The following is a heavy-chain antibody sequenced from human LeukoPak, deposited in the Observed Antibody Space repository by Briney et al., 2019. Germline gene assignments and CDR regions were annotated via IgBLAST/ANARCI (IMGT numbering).Heavy chain of an antibody. V-gene: IGHV4-59*08. J-gene: IGHJ6*02. CDR3: ASSRSSSSLYYYGMGV. Sequence: KSSETLSLTCTVSGGSISSYYWSWIRQPPGKGMEWIGYISYSGSTNYNPSLKSRVTISIDTSKNQFSLKLSSVTAADTAVYYCASSRSSSSLYYYGMGVWDQGTTVTVSS. CDR2: ISYSGST. CDR1: GGSISSYY. D-gene: IGHD6-13*01.